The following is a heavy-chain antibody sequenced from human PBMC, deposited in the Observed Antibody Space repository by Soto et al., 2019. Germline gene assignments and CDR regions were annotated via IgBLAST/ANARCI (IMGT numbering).Heavy chain of an antibody. CDR3: ARARWYDAFDV. CDR2: IFHGGNT. J-gene: IGHJ3*01. CDR1: GFFISSGNY. D-gene: IGHD2-15*01. Sequence: TLSLTCAVSGFFISSGNYWGWIRKPPGKGLEWIGSIFHGGNTYYNPSLKSRVTISVDMSKNQFSLKLNSVTAADTAVYYCARARWYDAFDVWGQGTVVTVSS. V-gene: IGHV4-38-2*01.